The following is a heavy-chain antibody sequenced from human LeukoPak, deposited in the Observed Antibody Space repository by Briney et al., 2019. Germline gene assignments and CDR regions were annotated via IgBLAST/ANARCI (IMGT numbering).Heavy chain of an antibody. CDR3: ARETPFVGATNTANAFDI. Sequence: SETLSLTCTVSGGSISGSSYYWGWIRQPPGKGLEWIGSIYYSGSTYYNPSLKSRVTISVDTSKNQFSLKLSSVTAADTAVYYCARETPFVGATNTANAFDIWGQGTMVTVSS. CDR1: GGSISGSSYY. J-gene: IGHJ3*02. D-gene: IGHD1-26*01. CDR2: IYYSGST. V-gene: IGHV4-39*02.